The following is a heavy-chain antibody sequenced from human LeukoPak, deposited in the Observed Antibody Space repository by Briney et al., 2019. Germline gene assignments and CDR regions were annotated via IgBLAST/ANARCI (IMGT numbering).Heavy chain of an antibody. Sequence: SQTLSLTCTVSGGSISSNIYYWGWIRQPPGKGLEWIGSIYYSGSAYSNPSLKSRVTVSVDTSKNQFSLKLSSVTAADTAVYYCARQQADTAMSLPLWGQGTLVTVSS. CDR2: IYYSGSA. V-gene: IGHV4-39*01. CDR1: GGSISSNIYY. CDR3: ARQQADTAMSLPL. D-gene: IGHD5-18*01. J-gene: IGHJ4*02.